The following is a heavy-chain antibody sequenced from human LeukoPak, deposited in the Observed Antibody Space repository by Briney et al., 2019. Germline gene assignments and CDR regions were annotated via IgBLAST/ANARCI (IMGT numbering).Heavy chain of an antibody. CDR2: INHSGST. CDR3: ARLLGDSNHLRLDP. Sequence: SETLSLTCTVSGYSLSSGYYWSWIRQPPGKGLEWIGEINHSGSTNYNPSLKSRVTISIDTSKNQFSLKLSSVTAADTAVYYCARLLGDSNHLRLDPWGQGTLVTVSS. V-gene: IGHV4-34*01. J-gene: IGHJ5*02. D-gene: IGHD4-11*01. CDR1: GYSLSSGYY.